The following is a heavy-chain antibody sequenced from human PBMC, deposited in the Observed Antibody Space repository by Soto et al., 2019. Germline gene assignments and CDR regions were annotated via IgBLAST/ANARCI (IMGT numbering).Heavy chain of an antibody. Sequence: SETLSLTCAVSGGSISSGGYSWSWIRQPPGKGLEWIGYIYHSGSTYYNPSLKSRVTISVDRSKNQFSLKLSSVTAADTAVYYCARGEYSTSSNNKFDPWGQGTLVTVSS. CDR3: ARGEYSTSSNNKFDP. CDR1: GGSISSGGYS. CDR2: IYHSGST. V-gene: IGHV4-30-2*01. J-gene: IGHJ5*02. D-gene: IGHD6-6*01.